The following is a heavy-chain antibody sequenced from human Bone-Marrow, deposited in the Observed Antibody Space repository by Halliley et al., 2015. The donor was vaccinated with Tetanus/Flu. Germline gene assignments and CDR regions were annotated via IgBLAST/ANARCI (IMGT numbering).Heavy chain of an antibody. J-gene: IGHJ4*02. V-gene: IGHV3-23*01. D-gene: IGHD4-17*01. CDR2: ISSLEDTT. CDR3: AKGGDYGDWCADH. Sequence: WVAGISSLEDTTLNADSVKGRFSISRDNSKNSLHLLMNSLGAEATAVYYCAKGGDYGDWCADHWGQGTLVTVSS.